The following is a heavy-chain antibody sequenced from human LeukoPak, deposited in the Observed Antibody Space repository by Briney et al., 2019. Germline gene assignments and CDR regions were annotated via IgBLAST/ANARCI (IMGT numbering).Heavy chain of an antibody. CDR1: GGSIGSYY. D-gene: IGHD1-14*01. Sequence: PSETRALTCTVSGGSIGSYYWSWIRQPPGKGLEWIGYIYYSGSTNYNPSLKSRVTISVDTSKNQFSLKLSSVTAADTAVYYCARVPDPYYYYGMDVWGQGTTVTVSS. CDR2: IYYSGST. J-gene: IGHJ6*02. V-gene: IGHV4-59*01. CDR3: ARVPDPYYYYGMDV.